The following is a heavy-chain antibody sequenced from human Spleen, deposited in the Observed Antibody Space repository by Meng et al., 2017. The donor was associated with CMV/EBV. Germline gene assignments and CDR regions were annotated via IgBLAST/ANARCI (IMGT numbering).Heavy chain of an antibody. Sequence: ASVKVSCKASGYPFSSSDVNWVRQAPGQGLEWMGWVGGCDGDTNYAPELQGRVTMTTDTSTNTAYMEFRSLRSDDTAVYYCARDWECLARSDVFDIWGQGTMVTVSS. V-gene: IGHV1-18*01. J-gene: IGHJ3*02. CDR1: GYPFSSSD. D-gene: IGHD1-26*01. CDR2: VGGCDGDT. CDR3: ARDWECLARSDVFDI.